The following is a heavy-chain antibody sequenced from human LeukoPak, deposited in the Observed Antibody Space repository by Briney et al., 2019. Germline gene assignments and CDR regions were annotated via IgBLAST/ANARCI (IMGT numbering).Heavy chain of an antibody. V-gene: IGHV3-30-3*01. CDR2: ISYDGSNK. CDR3: AYAFGGIPAAIRYRRDWFDP. D-gene: IGHD2-2*02. Sequence: QPGGSLRLSCAASGFTFSSYAMHWVRQAPGKGLEWVAVISYDGSNKYYADSVKGRFTISRDNSKNTLYLQMNSLRAEDTAVYYCAYAFGGIPAAIRYRRDWFDPWGQGTLVTVSS. J-gene: IGHJ5*02. CDR1: GFTFSSYA.